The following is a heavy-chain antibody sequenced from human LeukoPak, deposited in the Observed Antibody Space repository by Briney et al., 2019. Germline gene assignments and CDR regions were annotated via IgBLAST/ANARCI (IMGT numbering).Heavy chain of an antibody. V-gene: IGHV3-7*01. CDR2: IKQDGSEK. J-gene: IGHJ5*02. CDR3: ARDLSFEYDNSGYSSWFDH. Sequence: GGSLRLSCAASGFTFSSYWMSWVRQAPGKGLEWVANIKQDGSEKDYLDSVKGRFTISRDNAKSTLYLQMNSLRAEDTAVYYCARDLSFEYDNSGYSSWFDHWGQGTPVTVSS. CDR1: GFTFSSYW. D-gene: IGHD3-22*01.